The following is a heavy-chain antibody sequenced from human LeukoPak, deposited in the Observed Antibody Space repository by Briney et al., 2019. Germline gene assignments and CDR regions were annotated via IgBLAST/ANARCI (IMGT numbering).Heavy chain of an antibody. CDR2: IFSGGSR. CDR1: GFTVSRNY. V-gene: IGHV3-53*01. D-gene: IGHD2-2*01. CDR3: ARDHNEVPAAITAY. J-gene: IGHJ4*02. Sequence: GSLRLSCAASGFTVSRNYMSWVRQAPGKGLEWVSVIFSGGSRYYAESVKGRFTISRDTSRNTLFLQMNSLRAEDTAVYYCARDHNEVPAAITAYWGQGTLVTVSS.